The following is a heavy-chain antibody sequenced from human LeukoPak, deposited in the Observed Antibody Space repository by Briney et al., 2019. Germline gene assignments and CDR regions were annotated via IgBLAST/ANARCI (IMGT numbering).Heavy chain of an antibody. J-gene: IGHJ4*02. Sequence: SETLSLTCTVSGASIGSSSYYWGWIRQPPGKGLEWIGSIYYSGSTSYNPSLKSRVTTSVETSNNQFSLKLSYVTAADTAVYYCARVITFGGVIPYWGQGTLVTVSS. CDR2: IYYSGST. CDR1: GASIGSSSYY. D-gene: IGHD3-16*02. V-gene: IGHV4-39*07. CDR3: ARVITFGGVIPY.